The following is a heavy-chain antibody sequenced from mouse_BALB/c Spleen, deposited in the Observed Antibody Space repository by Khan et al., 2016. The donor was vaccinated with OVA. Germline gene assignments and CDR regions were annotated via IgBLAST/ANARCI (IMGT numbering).Heavy chain of an antibody. Sequence: QVQLKESGPGLVQPSQSLSITCTVSGFSLTNYGVHWVRQSPGKGLEWLGVMWSGGSTDYDAAFTSRLSITKDNSKSQVFFKTNSLEANDTAIYYCARNYDYDEGLAYWGQGTLVTVSA. D-gene: IGHD2-4*01. CDR2: MWSGGST. CDR1: GFSLTNYG. V-gene: IGHV2-2*02. J-gene: IGHJ3*01. CDR3: ARNYDYDEGLAY.